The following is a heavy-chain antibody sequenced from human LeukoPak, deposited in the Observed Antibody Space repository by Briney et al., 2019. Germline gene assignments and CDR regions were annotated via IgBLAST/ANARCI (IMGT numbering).Heavy chain of an antibody. CDR1: GFTFSSYS. V-gene: IGHV3-21*01. CDR2: ISSSSSYI. J-gene: IGHJ5*02. CDR3: ARDRFITMVREPNWFDP. D-gene: IGHD3-10*01. Sequence: GGSLRLSCAAPGFTFSSYSMNWVRQAPGKGLEWVSSISSSSSYIYYADSVKGRFTISRDNAKNSLYLQMNSLRAEDTAEYYCARDRFITMVREPNWFDPWGQGTLVTVSS.